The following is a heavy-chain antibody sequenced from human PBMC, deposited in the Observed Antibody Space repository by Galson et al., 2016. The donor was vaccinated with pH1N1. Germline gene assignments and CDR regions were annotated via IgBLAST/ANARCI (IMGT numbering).Heavy chain of an antibody. CDR3: ATAGVVVSATGEY. J-gene: IGHJ4*02. V-gene: IGHV1-2*02. D-gene: IGHD2-15*01. CDR1: GDTFRDFY. Sequence: SVKVSCKASGDTFRDFYIHWVRQAPGQGLEWMGWINIKSGATKYAQKFQVKVTLNTDTALNTVYMGLSRLTSDDTAVYYCATAGVVVSATGEYWGQGTLFTVSS. CDR2: INIKSGAT.